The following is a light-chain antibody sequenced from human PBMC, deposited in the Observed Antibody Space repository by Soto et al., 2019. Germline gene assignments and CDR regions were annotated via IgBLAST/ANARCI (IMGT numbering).Light chain of an antibody. J-gene: IGLJ2*01. CDR3: QTWDTGISVV. V-gene: IGLV4-69*01. CDR1: SGHSNYA. Sequence: QSVVTQSPSASASLGASVKLTCTRSSGHSNYAIALHQHQPEKGHRYLMKINNDGSHPKGDGIPDRVSGSSSGAERYLTRSSLQSEDESDYYSQTWDTGISVVFGGGTKVTVL. CDR2: INNDGSH.